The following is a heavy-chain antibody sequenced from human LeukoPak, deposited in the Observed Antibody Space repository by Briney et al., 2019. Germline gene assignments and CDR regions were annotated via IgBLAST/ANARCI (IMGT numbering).Heavy chain of an antibody. J-gene: IGHJ5*02. CDR1: GYTFTTYG. D-gene: IGHD3-10*01. CDR2: ISPYSGNT. Sequence: ASVKVSCKSSGYTFTTYGISWVRQAPGQGLEWLGWISPYSGNTDYAQNLQDRVTMTIDASTNTTYMELRSLRSDDTAVYYCARGSRGDNCFDPWGQGTLVTVSS. CDR3: ARGSRGDNCFDP. V-gene: IGHV1-18*01.